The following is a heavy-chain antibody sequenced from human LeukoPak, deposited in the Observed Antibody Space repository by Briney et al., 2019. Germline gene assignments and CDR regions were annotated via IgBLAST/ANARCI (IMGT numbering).Heavy chain of an antibody. CDR2: IYPADSDT. J-gene: IGHJ3*02. Sequence: GESLKISCKVSGYSFTSYWICWVRQVPVKGLECMGIIYPADSDTRYSPSFQGQVTISADKSISTAYLQWSSLKASDTAMYYCARIAAAGRIDAFDIWGQGKMVTVSS. D-gene: IGHD6-13*01. CDR1: GYSFTSYW. V-gene: IGHV5-51*01. CDR3: ARIAAAGRIDAFDI.